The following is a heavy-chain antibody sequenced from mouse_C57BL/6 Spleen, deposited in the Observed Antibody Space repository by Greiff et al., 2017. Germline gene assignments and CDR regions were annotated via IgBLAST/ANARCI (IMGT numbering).Heavy chain of an antibody. Sequence: VQLQQSGPELVKPGASVTISCKASGYTFTDYYMNWVKQSHGKSLEWIGDINPKNGGTSYNQKFKGKATLTVDKSSSTAYMELRSLTSEDSAVYYCARSSDYYGSSYGEYWGKGTTLTVSS. CDR1: GYTFTDYY. V-gene: IGHV1-26*01. J-gene: IGHJ2*01. CDR3: ARSSDYYGSSYGEY. CDR2: INPKNGGT. D-gene: IGHD1-1*01.